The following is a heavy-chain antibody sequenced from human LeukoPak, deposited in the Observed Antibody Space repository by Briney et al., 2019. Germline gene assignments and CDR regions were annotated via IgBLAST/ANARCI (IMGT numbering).Heavy chain of an antibody. CDR3: ARDHVVRGLVWDY. V-gene: IGHV3-7*05. J-gene: IGHJ4*02. D-gene: IGHD3-10*01. CDR2: INQDGSEK. CDR1: GFTFSSHW. Sequence: GGSLRLSCAASGFTFSSHWMSWVRQAPGKGLEWVANINQDGSEKYYADSVKGRFTISRDNAKNSLYVQMTSLRAEDTAVYYCARDHVVRGLVWDYWGQGTLVTVSS.